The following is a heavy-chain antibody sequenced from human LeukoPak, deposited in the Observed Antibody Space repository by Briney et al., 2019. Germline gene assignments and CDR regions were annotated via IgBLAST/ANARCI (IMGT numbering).Heavy chain of an antibody. Sequence: QAGGSLRLSCAASGFTFNSYAMIWVRQAPGKGLEWVSTISGSGVDTYFADSVKGRFPISRDIYRDTLFLQMNSLRAEDTAVYYCAKGSSPFTSAYFDYWGLGTLVTVSS. CDR2: ISGSGVDT. D-gene: IGHD6-6*01. CDR1: GFTFNSYA. V-gene: IGHV3-23*01. CDR3: AKGSSPFTSAYFDY. J-gene: IGHJ4*02.